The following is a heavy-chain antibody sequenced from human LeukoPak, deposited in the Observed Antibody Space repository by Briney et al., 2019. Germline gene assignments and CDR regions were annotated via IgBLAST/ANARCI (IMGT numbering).Heavy chain of an antibody. J-gene: IGHJ4*02. Sequence: ASVKVSCKASGYTFAPCDINWVRQATGQGLEWMVWMNPNSGNTGYGQSFQGRITMTRDISIGTAYMELNNLTSEDTAIYYCTRGSSGRRDNWGQGTLVTASA. CDR1: GYTFAPCD. D-gene: IGHD6-19*01. V-gene: IGHV1-8*01. CDR2: MNPNSGNT. CDR3: TRGSSGRRDN.